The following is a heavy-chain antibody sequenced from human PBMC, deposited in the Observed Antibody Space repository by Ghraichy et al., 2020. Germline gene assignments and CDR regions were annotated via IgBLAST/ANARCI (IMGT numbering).Heavy chain of an antibody. CDR1: GASIATFS. V-gene: IGHV4-4*07. CDR3: AREGGVGGFNIHPFDY. J-gene: IGHJ4*02. CDR2: FYLGGAT. D-gene: IGHD2-8*01. Sequence: SQTLSLTCTVSGASIATFSWSWIRHPAGKGLEWIGRFYLGGATNYSPSLKSRTTMSVDTSKNQFSLNLTSVTAADTAVYYCAREGGVGGFNIHPFDYWGQGFLVAVSP.